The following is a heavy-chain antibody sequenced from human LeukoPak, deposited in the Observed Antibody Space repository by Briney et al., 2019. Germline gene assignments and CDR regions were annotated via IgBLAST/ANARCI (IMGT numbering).Heavy chain of an antibody. CDR1: GDSIRSDNYF. Sequence: PSETLSLTCTISGDSIRSDNYFWRWLRQSPEEGLKWIAYIDYRGKAFYDPSLKSRVTISIDTSRNQFSLRLTSVTAADTAVYFCAREVNMPFDSDGFDIWGQGTMVTVSS. D-gene: IGHD1/OR15-1a*01. CDR2: IDYRGKA. J-gene: IGHJ3*02. V-gene: IGHV4-30-4*08. CDR3: AREVNMPFDSDGFDI.